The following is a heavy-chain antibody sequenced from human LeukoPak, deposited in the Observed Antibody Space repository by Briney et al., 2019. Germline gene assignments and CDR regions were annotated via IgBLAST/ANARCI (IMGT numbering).Heavy chain of an antibody. Sequence: SETLSLTCTVSGYSISSGYYWGWIRQPPGKGLEWIGSIYHSGSTDYNPSLKSRVTISVDTSKNQFSLKLSSVTAADTAVYYCARTRLVFPDYWGQGTLVTVSS. CDR1: GYSISSGYY. J-gene: IGHJ4*02. CDR2: IYHSGST. CDR3: ARTRLVFPDY. V-gene: IGHV4-38-2*02. D-gene: IGHD6-6*01.